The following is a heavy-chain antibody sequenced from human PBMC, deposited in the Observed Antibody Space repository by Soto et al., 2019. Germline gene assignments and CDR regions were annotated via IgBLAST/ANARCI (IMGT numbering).Heavy chain of an antibody. CDR1: GGSINNSSFY. CDR3: ARRPLVRGIIPYYFDS. D-gene: IGHD3-10*01. Sequence: QLQLQESGPGLVKPSETLSLTCTVSGGSINNSSFYLGWVRQTPGKRLERIGSIYYSVSAYSNPSLMSRLTISVDTSKNRFTLNLSSVTAADTAVYCCARRPLVRGIIPYYFDSWGQGTLVTVSS. V-gene: IGHV4-39*01. J-gene: IGHJ4*02. CDR2: IYYSVSA.